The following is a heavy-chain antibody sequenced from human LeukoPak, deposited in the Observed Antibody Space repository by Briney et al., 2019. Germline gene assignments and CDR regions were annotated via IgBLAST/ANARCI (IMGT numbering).Heavy chain of an antibody. CDR2: INHGGDT. D-gene: IGHD2/OR15-2a*01. V-gene: IGHV4-34*01. J-gene: IGHJ5*02. CDR1: GGSVSGYY. Sequence: SETLSLTCGVHGGSVSGYYWSWVRQPPGKTLEWIGDINHGGDTNYKSSFKSRVTMSIDTSKNEFSLKLNSVTAADTAVYCCARVPLGFYKEFLNFDPWGQGTLVIVSS. CDR3: ARVPLGFYKEFLNFDP.